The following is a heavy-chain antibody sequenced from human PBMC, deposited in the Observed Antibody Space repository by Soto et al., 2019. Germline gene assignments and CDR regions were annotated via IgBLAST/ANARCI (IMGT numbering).Heavy chain of an antibody. D-gene: IGHD5-12*01. CDR1: GYTFTSYY. J-gene: IGHJ4*02. V-gene: IGHV1-46*03. CDR2: INPSGGST. Sequence: QVQLVQSGAEVKKPGASVKVSCKASGYTFTSYYMHWVRQAPGQGLEWMVIINPSGGSTSYAQKFQGRVTMTRDTSPSTVYMELSSLRSEDTAVYYCARGGVYSGYDHSYFDYWGQGTLVTVSS. CDR3: ARGGVYSGYDHSYFDY.